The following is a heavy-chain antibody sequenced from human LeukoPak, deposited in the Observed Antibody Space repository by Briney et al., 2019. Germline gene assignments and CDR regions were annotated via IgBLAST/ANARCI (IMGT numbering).Heavy chain of an antibody. Sequence: SQTLSLTCTVSGGSISSGGYYWSWIRQHPGKGLEWIGYIYYSGSTYYNPSLKSRVTISVDTSKNQFSLKLSSVTAADTAVYYCAGGTPSPGAAAGSFDYWGQGTLVTVSS. CDR1: GGSISSGGYY. CDR2: IYYSGST. J-gene: IGHJ4*02. V-gene: IGHV4-31*03. CDR3: AGGTPSPGAAAGSFDY. D-gene: IGHD6-13*01.